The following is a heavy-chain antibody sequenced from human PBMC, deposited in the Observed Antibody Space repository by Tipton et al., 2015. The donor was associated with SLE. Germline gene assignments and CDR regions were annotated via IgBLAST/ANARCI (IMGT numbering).Heavy chain of an antibody. D-gene: IGHD2-15*01. J-gene: IGHJ4*02. V-gene: IGHV4-59*01. CDR3: ARDAYCSGGSCYGFDS. CDR2: ISYSGST. Sequence: WSWIRQPPGKGLEWIGHISYSGSTHYNSSLKSRVTMSLDASKNQFSLTVSSVTAADTAVYHCARDAYCSGGSCYGFDSWGPGTLVAVSS.